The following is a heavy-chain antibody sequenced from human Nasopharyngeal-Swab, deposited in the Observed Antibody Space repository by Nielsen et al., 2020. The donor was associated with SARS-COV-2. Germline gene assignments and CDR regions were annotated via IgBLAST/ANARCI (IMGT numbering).Heavy chain of an antibody. Sequence: GGSLRLSCAASGFTFSNYNMNWVRQAPGKGLEWVSYITSTSSTIYYADSAKGRFTISRDNAKNSLSLQINSLRAEDTAMYYCVSSYYGSAYWGQGTLVTVSS. CDR1: GFTFSNYN. CDR3: VSSYYGSAY. J-gene: IGHJ4*02. D-gene: IGHD3-10*01. V-gene: IGHV3-48*04. CDR2: ITSTSSTI.